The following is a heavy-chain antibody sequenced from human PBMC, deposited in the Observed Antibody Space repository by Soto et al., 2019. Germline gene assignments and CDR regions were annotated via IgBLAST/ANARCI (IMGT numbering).Heavy chain of an antibody. CDR2: IKEDGGKK. D-gene: IGHD6-19*01. J-gene: IGHJ4*02. Sequence: EVQLVESGGGLVQPGGSLRLSCAASGFTFSSDWMSWVRQAPGKGLERVANIKEDGGKKYYVDSVRGRFTISRDNAKNSLYLQMNSLRAEDTAVYYCARGLYNSGWYMDYFDSWGQGKLVTVSS. CDR1: GFTFSSDW. V-gene: IGHV3-7*04. CDR3: ARGLYNSGWYMDYFDS.